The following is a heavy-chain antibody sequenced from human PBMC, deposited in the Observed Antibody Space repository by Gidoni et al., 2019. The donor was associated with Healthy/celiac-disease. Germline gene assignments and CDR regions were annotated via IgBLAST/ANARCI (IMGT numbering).Heavy chain of an antibody. Sequence: QVQLVQSEAEVKKPGATVTVSCKASTYTVTSYGISWVRQAPGQGLEWIGWISAYNGNTNYAQKVQGRVTMTTDTSPSTAYMELRRLRSDDTAVYYCARENIDYGDYLFDYWGQGTLVTVSS. CDR3: ARENIDYGDYLFDY. CDR1: TYTVTSYG. D-gene: IGHD4-17*01. J-gene: IGHJ4*02. V-gene: IGHV1-18*01. CDR2: ISAYNGNT.